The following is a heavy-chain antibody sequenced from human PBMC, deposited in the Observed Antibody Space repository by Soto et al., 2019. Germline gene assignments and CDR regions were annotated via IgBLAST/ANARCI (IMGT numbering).Heavy chain of an antibody. V-gene: IGHV1-69*01. CDR3: ARVGLGAYDS. Sequence: QVQLVQSGADVKKPGSSVKVSCKASGGIFSNFAFNWMRQAPGQRLEWMGGIIPTLGTPHYAQKFLGRVTITADESTRTVYMEMSSLTVEDTAVYYCARVGLGAYDSWGQGTLVIVSS. CDR2: IIPTLGTP. J-gene: IGHJ4*02. D-gene: IGHD6-19*01. CDR1: GGIFSNFA.